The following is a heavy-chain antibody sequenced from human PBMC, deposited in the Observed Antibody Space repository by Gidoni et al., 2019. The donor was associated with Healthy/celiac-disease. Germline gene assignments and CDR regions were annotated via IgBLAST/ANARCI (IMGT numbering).Heavy chain of an antibody. CDR1: GYTFTSYD. CDR3: VKDDSGWRNWFDP. Sequence: QVQLVQSGAEVKKPGASVKVSCQASGYTFTSYDLNWVRQVTGQGLEWMGWMSPNSGKAGYAEKFRGRVTMTRNTSTSTAYMELSGLTSEDTAVYFCVKDDSGWRNWFDPWGQGTRVIVSS. V-gene: IGHV1-8*01. D-gene: IGHD6-19*01. J-gene: IGHJ5*02. CDR2: MSPNSGKA.